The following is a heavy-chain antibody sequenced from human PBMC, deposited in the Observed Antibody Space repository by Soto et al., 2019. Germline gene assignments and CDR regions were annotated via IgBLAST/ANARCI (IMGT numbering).Heavy chain of an antibody. J-gene: IGHJ6*02. Sequence: EVQLVESGGGLVKPGGSLRLSRAASGFTFSSYSMNWVRQAPGKGLEWVSSISSSSSYIYYADSVKGRFTISRDNAKNSLCLQMNSLRAEDTAVYYCARDRTKYYYYGMDVWGQGTTVTVSS. V-gene: IGHV3-21*01. CDR3: ARDRTKYYYYGMDV. CDR2: ISSSSSYI. CDR1: GFTFSSYS.